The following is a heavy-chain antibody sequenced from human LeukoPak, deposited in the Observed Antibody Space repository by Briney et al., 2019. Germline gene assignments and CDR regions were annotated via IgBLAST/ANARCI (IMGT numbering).Heavy chain of an antibody. V-gene: IGHV5-51*01. Sequence: GESIKISCKGSGYSFTTYWIGWVRQMPGKGLEWMGIIYPGDSDTRYSPSFQGQVTISADKSISTAYLQWSSLRASDTAMYYCASSLVVAGSSVSGFDYWGQGTLVTVSS. J-gene: IGHJ4*02. D-gene: IGHD6-19*01. CDR1: GYSFTTYW. CDR3: ASSLVVAGSSVSGFDY. CDR2: IYPGDSDT.